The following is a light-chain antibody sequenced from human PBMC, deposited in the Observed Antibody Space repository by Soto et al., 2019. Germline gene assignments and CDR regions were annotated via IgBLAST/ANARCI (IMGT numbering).Light chain of an antibody. CDR1: QSISSY. CDR3: QQSYSTPA. Sequence: DIQMTQSPSSLSASVGDRVTITCRASQSISSYLNWYQQKPGKAPKLLIYAASSLQSGVPSRFSGSGSGTDFTPTISSLQPEDFATYYCQQSYSTPAFGGGTKV. J-gene: IGKJ4*01. V-gene: IGKV1-39*01. CDR2: AAS.